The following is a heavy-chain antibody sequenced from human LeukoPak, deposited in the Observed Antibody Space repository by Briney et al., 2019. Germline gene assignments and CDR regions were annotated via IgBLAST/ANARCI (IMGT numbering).Heavy chain of an antibody. D-gene: IGHD2-2*01. V-gene: IGHV4-34*01. J-gene: IGHJ4*02. Sequence: SETLSLTCAVYGGSFSGYYWSWIRQPPGKGLEWIGEINHSGSTNYNPSLKSRVTISVDTSKNQFSLKLSSVTAADTAVYYCARSWGAAMARWGQGTLVTVSS. CDR1: GGSFSGYY. CDR2: INHSGST. CDR3: ARSWGAAMAR.